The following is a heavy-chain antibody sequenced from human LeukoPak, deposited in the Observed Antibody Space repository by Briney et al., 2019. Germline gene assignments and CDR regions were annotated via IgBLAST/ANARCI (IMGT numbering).Heavy chain of an antibody. CDR3: ARSMVRAPLRKNRFDP. J-gene: IGHJ5*02. CDR2: IIRIFGTA. V-gene: IGHV1-69*05. Sequence: ASVKVSCKASGGIFSSYAIIWMRHAPGQGLEWMGRIIRIFGTANYAQKFRGRVTITTDQSTSTAYMELCSWRSEDTAVCYCARSMVRAPLRKNRFDPWGQGTLVTVSS. CDR1: GGIFSSYA. D-gene: IGHD3-10*01.